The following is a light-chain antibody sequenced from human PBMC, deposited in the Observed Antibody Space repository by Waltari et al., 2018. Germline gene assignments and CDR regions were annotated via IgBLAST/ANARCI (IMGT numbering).Light chain of an antibody. J-gene: IGLJ3*02. CDR2: INSDGSH. Sequence: QLVLTQSPSASASLGASVKLTCTLSSGHSNYAIAWHQQQPGKGPRFLMKINSDGSHNKGDGIPVRFSGSTFGAGRYLTISSLQSEDEAAYYCQTWGTGWVFGGGTKLTVL. CDR3: QTWGTGWV. CDR1: SGHSNYA. V-gene: IGLV4-69*01.